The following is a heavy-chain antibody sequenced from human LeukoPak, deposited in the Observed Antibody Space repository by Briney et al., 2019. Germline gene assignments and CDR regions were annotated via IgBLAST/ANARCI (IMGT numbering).Heavy chain of an antibody. D-gene: IGHD1-14*01. Sequence: ASVKASCKASGYTFPAIGISGVRKALDQGLRWMGWISAYNGNTNYAQKLQGRVTMTTDTSTSTAYMELRSLRSDDTAVYYCARDVGTPDYWGQGTLVTVSS. CDR1: GYTFPAIG. CDR3: ARDVGTPDY. CDR2: ISAYNGNT. J-gene: IGHJ4*02. V-gene: IGHV1-18*01.